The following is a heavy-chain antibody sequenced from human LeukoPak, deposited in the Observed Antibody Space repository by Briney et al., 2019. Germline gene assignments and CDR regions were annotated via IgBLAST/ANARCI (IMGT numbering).Heavy chain of an antibody. CDR1: VGSISIYY. D-gene: IGHD3-10*01. CDR2: IYNSGST. Sequence: SEILSLTCTVSVGSISIYYWSWIRQPPGKGLEWIGYIYNSGSTNYDPSLKSRVTISIDTSKNQFSLKLRPVTAADTAVYYCAGSMVRGVEFDYWGPGTLVTVSS. J-gene: IGHJ4*02. V-gene: IGHV4-59*01. CDR3: AGSMVRGVEFDY.